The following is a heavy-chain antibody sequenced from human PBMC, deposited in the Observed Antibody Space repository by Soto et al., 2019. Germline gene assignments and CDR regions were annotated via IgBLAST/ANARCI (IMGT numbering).Heavy chain of an antibody. CDR1: GFDMRGYW. J-gene: IGHJ4*02. Sequence: PXGSLRLSCAASGFDMRGYWMSLVRQAPGKGLEWVANVKEDGSEDFYVDSVKGRFTISRDNAKNSLYLQMTALRAEDTAVYYCAREPVGFDYWGQGTLVTVYS. CDR2: VKEDGSED. CDR3: AREPVGFDY. D-gene: IGHD2-2*01. V-gene: IGHV3-7*01.